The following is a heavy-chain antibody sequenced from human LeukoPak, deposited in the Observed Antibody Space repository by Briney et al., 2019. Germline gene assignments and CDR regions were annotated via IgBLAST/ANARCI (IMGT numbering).Heavy chain of an antibody. V-gene: IGHV1-46*01. CDR2: INPSGGST. Sequence: ASVKVSCKASGYTFTSYYIHWVRQAPGQGLKWMGIINPSGGSTSYAQKFQGRVTMTRDMSTSTVYMELSSLRAEDTAVYYCARESIAAPRLDYWGQGTPVTVS. CDR3: ARESIAAPRLDY. CDR1: GYTFTSYY. J-gene: IGHJ4*02. D-gene: IGHD6-6*01.